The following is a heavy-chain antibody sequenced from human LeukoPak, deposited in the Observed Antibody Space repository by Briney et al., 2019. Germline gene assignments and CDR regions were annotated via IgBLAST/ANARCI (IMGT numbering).Heavy chain of an antibody. CDR2: IRYDGSNK. J-gene: IGHJ4*02. D-gene: IGHD3-10*01. CDR3: AKDLTTITMVRGVSIVGATTFDY. Sequence: GGSLRLSCTASGFTFSDYWMNWVRQAPGKGLEWVAFIRYDGSNKYYADSVKGRFTISRDNSKNTLYLQMNSLRAEDTAVYYCAKDLTTITMVRGVSIVGATTFDYWGQGTLVTVSS. V-gene: IGHV3-30*02. CDR1: GFTFSDYW.